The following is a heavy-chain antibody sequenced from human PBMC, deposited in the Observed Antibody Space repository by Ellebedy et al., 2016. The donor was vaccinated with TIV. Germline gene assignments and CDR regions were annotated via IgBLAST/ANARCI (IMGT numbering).Heavy chain of an antibody. Sequence: GESLKISCAASGFTFSSYAMSWVRQAPGKGLEWVSAISGGADSTYYADSVRGRFTISRDNSKSTLYLQMNSLRAEDTAVYYCAKRWFFDLWGRGTLVTVSS. CDR2: ISGGADST. J-gene: IGHJ2*01. V-gene: IGHV3-23*01. CDR1: GFTFSSYA. CDR3: AKRWFFDL.